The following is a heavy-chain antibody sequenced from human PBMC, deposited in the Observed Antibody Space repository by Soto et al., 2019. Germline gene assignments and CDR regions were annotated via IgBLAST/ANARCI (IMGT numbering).Heavy chain of an antibody. V-gene: IGHV3-7*01. D-gene: IGHD3-16*02. CDR2: IKQDGSEK. Sequence: EVQLVESGGGLVQPGGSLRLSCAASGFTFSSYWMSWVRQAPGKGLEWVANIKQDGSEKYYVDSVKGRFTISRDNAKNSLYLQMNSLRAEDTAVYYCARDRGDSVWGSYRSGYYDYWGQGTLVTVSS. CDR3: ARDRGDSVWGSYRSGYYDY. CDR1: GFTFSSYW. J-gene: IGHJ4*02.